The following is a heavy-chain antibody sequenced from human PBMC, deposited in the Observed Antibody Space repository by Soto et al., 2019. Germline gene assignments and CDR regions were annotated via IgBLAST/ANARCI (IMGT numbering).Heavy chain of an antibody. V-gene: IGHV4-34*01. J-gene: IGHJ4*02. CDR2: INHSGST. CDR3: TRGGYSYGKDY. D-gene: IGHD5-18*01. Sequence: PXXTLSLTCAVYGGSFSGYYWSWIRQPPGKGLEWIGEINHSGSTNYNPSLKSRVTISVDTSKNQFSLKLSYVTAADTAVYYCTRGGYSYGKDYWGQGTLVTVSS. CDR1: GGSFSGYY.